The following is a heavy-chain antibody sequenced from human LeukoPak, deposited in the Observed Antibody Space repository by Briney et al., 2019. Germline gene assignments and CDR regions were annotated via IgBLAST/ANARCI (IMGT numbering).Heavy chain of an antibody. J-gene: IGHJ1*01. CDR2: IKQGGSEK. CDR3: ARVWYSSGWYGEYFQH. D-gene: IGHD6-19*01. CDR1: GFTFSSYW. Sequence: PGGSLRLSCAASGFTFSSYWMSWVRQAPGKGLEWVANIKQGGSEKYYVGSVKGRFTISRDNAKNSLYLQMNSLRAEDTAVYYCARVWYSSGWYGEYFQHWGQGTLVTVSS. V-gene: IGHV3-7*01.